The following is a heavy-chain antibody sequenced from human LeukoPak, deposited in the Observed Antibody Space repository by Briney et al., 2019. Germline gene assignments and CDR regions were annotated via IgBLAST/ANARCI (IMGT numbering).Heavy chain of an antibody. V-gene: IGHV1-2*02. CDR3: AGMVRGVISWFDP. CDR1: GYTFTGYD. Sequence: ASVKVSCKASGYTFTGYDMHWVRQAPGQGLEWMGWINPNSGGTNYAQKFQGRVTMTRDTSISTAYMELSRLRSDDTAVYYCAGMVRGVISWFDPRGQGTLVTVSS. CDR2: INPNSGGT. D-gene: IGHD3-10*01. J-gene: IGHJ5*02.